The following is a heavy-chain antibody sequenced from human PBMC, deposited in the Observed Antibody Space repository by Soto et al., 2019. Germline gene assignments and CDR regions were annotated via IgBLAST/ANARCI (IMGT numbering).Heavy chain of an antibody. D-gene: IGHD3-10*01. J-gene: IGHJ4*02. CDR1: GFTFPSFS. Sequence: ESGGGVVQPGRSLKLSCAASGFTFPSFSMQWVRQAPGKGLEWVAVISYDGSIEYYADSVKGRFTISRDNSKNTLYLQMYSLRTEDTAVYFCAREWSTSGDLDYCGQGTLVTVSS. CDR2: ISYDGSIE. CDR3: AREWSTSGDLDY. V-gene: IGHV3-30-3*01.